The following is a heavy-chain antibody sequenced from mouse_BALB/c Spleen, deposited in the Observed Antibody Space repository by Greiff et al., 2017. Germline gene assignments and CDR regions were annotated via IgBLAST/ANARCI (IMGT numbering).Heavy chain of an antibody. D-gene: IGHD4-1*01. CDR2: ISSGGSYT. Sequence: EVQWVESGGDLVKPGGSLKLSCAASGFTFSSYGMSWVRQTPDKRLEWVATISSGGSYTYYPDSVKGRFTISRDNAKNTLYLQMSSLTSEDTAMYYCARLNWGYDMDYWGEGTSVTVSS. J-gene: IGHJ4*01. V-gene: IGHV5-6*01. CDR3: ARLNWGYDMDY. CDR1: GFTFSSYG.